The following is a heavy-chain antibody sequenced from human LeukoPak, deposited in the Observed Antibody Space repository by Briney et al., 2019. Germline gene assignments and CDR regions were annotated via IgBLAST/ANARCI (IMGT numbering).Heavy chain of an antibody. J-gene: IGHJ6*02. D-gene: IGHD3-16*01. V-gene: IGHV3-11*01. Sequence: GGSLRLSCSASGFTFRYDYMSWIRQAPAKVLEWVSYISSSDSTIYYADSVKGRYNNSRDNANNSLYLQMTSLRADDTAVYYCARDASLGYYYYGMDVWGQGTTVTVSS. CDR3: ARDASLGYYYYGMDV. CDR1: GFTFRYDY. CDR2: ISSSDSTI.